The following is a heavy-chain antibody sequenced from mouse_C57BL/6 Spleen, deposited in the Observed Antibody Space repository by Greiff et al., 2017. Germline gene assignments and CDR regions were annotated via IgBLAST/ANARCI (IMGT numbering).Heavy chain of an antibody. CDR1: GYTFTSYW. V-gene: IGHV1-59*01. Sequence: QVQLQQSGAELVRPGTSVKLSCKASGYTFTSYWMHWVKQRPGQGLEWIGVIDPSDSYTNYNQKFKGKATLTVDTSSSTAYMQLSSLTSEDSAVYYCARRGSYYGSSPWFAYWGKGTLVTVSA. CDR3: ARRGSYYGSSPWFAY. CDR2: IDPSDSYT. J-gene: IGHJ3*01. D-gene: IGHD1-1*01.